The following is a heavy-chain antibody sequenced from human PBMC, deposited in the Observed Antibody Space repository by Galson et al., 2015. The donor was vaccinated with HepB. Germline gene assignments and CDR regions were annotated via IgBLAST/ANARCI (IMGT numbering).Heavy chain of an antibody. J-gene: IGHJ2*01. D-gene: IGHD6-19*01. CDR3: VREGYSSAWGDWYFDV. CDR1: GFTFSGSE. V-gene: IGHV3-13*04. Sequence: SLRLSCAASGFTFSGSELHWVRQVIGKGLEWVSAIGTGGDTYYPDSVKGRFTISRENAKNSLYLQMNSLRAGDTAVYYCVREGYSSAWGDWYFDVWGRGTLVTVSS. CDR2: IGTGGDT.